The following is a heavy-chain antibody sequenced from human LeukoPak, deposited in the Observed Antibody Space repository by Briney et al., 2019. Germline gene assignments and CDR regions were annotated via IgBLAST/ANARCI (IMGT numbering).Heavy chain of an antibody. Sequence: PGGSLRLSCAASGFTLSSYSMNWVRQAPGKGLEWVSSISSGSSYLYYADSVKGRFTISRDNAKNSLYLQMNSLRAEDTAVYYCARDSDELTTFDIWGQGTMVTLSS. V-gene: IGHV3-21*01. CDR2: ISSGSSYL. CDR1: GFTLSSYS. D-gene: IGHD3-10*01. CDR3: ARDSDELTTFDI. J-gene: IGHJ3*02.